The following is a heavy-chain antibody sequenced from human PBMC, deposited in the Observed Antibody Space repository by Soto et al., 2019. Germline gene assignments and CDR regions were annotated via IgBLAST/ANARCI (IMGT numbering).Heavy chain of an antibody. CDR1: GGSISSGDYY. CDR2: IYYSGST. CDR3: ARARGARYFDY. V-gene: IGHV4-30-4*01. D-gene: IGHD2-15*01. J-gene: IGHJ4*02. Sequence: SETLSLTCTVSGGSISSGDYYWSWIRQPPGKGLEWIVYIYYSGSTYYNPSLKSRVTISVHTSKNQFSLKLSSVTAADTAVYYCARARGARYFDYWGQGTLVTVSS.